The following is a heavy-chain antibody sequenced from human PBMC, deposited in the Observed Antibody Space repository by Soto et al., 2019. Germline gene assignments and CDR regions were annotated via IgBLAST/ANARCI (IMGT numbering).Heavy chain of an antibody. CDR2: INPNSGGT. V-gene: IGHV1-2*04. D-gene: IGHD4-17*01. CDR3: ARDHLSGDYTLIGDYYYGMDV. CDR1: GYTFTGYY. J-gene: IGHJ6*02. Sequence: QVQLVQSGAEVKKPGASVKVSCKASGYTFTGYYMHWVRQAPGQGLEWMGWINPNSGGTNYAQKFQGWVTMTRDTSISTSYMELSRLRSDDTAVYYCARDHLSGDYTLIGDYYYGMDVWGQGTTVTVSS.